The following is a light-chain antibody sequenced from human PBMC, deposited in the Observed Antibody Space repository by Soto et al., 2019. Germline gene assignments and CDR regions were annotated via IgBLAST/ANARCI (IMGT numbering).Light chain of an antibody. Sequence: DVVMTQSPLSLPVTLGQPASISCTCGQSLVYRDGDTYLHWFQQRPGQSLRRLIYKVSNRDSGVPDRFRGGGSGTGFALRISRVEAEDVGLYYYMHGTTRPWTFDQGTKVDLK. CDR1: QSLVYRDGDTY. CDR2: KVS. V-gene: IGKV2-30*01. J-gene: IGKJ1*01. CDR3: MHGTTRPWT.